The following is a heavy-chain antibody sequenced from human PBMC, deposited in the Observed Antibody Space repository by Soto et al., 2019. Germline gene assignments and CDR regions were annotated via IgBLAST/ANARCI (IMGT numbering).Heavy chain of an antibody. CDR3: ARRPLQYCSSTSCYDPFDY. V-gene: IGHV4-39*01. J-gene: IGHJ4*02. D-gene: IGHD2-2*01. CDR1: GGSISSSSYY. Sequence: QLQLQESGPGLVKPSETLSLTCTVSGGSISSSSYYWGWIRQPPGKGLEWIGSIYYSGSTYYKSSLKSRVTRSVDTSKNQFSLKLSSVTAADTAVYYCARRPLQYCSSTSCYDPFDYWGQGTLVTVSS. CDR2: IYYSGST.